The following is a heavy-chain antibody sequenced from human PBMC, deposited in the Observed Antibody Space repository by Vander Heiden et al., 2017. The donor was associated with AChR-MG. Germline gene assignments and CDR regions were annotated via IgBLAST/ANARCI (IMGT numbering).Heavy chain of an antibody. Sequence: DVQLVEPGGGLVQPGGPPRPPRAASGFIVSDSYMTWVRQGPGKGLEWVAIIYSDGITNYADSVKGRFTISRDNSKNTLFLHMNSLRVDDTAVYYCVRGRPFYGMDVWGHGTTVTVSS. J-gene: IGHJ6*02. CDR3: VRGRPFYGMDV. V-gene: IGHV3-53*01. CDR2: IYSDGIT. D-gene: IGHD6-6*01. CDR1: GFIVSDSY.